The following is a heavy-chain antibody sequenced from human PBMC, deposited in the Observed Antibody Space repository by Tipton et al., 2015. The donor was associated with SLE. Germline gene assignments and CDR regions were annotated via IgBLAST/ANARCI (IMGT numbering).Heavy chain of an antibody. Sequence: SLRLSCAASGFTFSSNAMHWVRQAPGKGLEWVAVISYDGSNKYADSVKGRFTISRDNFKNMLYMQMNSLRAEDTAVYYCASPSDILTGPTDAFDIWGQGTMVTVSS. CDR1: GFTFSSNA. CDR3: ASPSDILTGPTDAFDI. J-gene: IGHJ3*02. V-gene: IGHV3-30-3*01. D-gene: IGHD3-9*01. CDR2: ISYDGSNK.